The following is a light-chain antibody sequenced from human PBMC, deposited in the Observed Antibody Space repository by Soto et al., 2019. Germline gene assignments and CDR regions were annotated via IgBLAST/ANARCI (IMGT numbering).Light chain of an antibody. V-gene: IGKV3-15*01. CDR2: GAF. J-gene: IGKJ4*01. CDR3: QQYKNWPPLT. Sequence: EIVMTQSPATLSVSPGERATLSCRASQSVSSNLAWYQQKPGQAPRLLIYGAFTRATGIPARFSGSGSGTEFTLTISSLQSEDFAICYCQQYKNWPPLTFGGGTKVEIK. CDR1: QSVSSN.